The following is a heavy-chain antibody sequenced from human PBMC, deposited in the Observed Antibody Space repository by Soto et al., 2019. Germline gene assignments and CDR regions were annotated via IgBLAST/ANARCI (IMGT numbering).Heavy chain of an antibody. CDR1: GYSISSGYY. V-gene: IGHV4-38-2*01. Sequence: SETLSLTCAVSGYSISSGYYWGWIRQPPGKGLEWIGSIYHSGSTHYNPSLKSRVTISVDTSKNQFSLKLSSVTAADTAVYYCASTIVATMNDFDYWGQGTLVTVSS. J-gene: IGHJ4*02. D-gene: IGHD5-12*01. CDR3: ASTIVATMNDFDY. CDR2: IYHSGST.